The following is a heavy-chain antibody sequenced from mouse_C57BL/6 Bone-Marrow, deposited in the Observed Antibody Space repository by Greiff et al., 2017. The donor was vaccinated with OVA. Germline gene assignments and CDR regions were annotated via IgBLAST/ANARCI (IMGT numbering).Heavy chain of an antibody. CDR3: ARRAIYDGYSYWYFDV. V-gene: IGHV1-4*01. J-gene: IGHJ1*03. CDR1: GYTFTSYT. Sequence: QVQLQQSGAELARPGASVKMSCKASGYTFTSYTMHWVKQRPGQGLEWIGYINPSSGYTKYNQKFKDKATLTADKSSSTAYMQLSSLTSEDSAVYYCARRAIYDGYSYWYFDVWGTGTTVTVSS. D-gene: IGHD2-3*01. CDR2: INPSSGYT.